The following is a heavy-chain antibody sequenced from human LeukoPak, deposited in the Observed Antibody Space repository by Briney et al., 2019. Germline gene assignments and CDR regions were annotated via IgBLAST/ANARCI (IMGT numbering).Heavy chain of an antibody. CDR3: ARASTTVPNLLDH. CDR1: GFTFSSYG. J-gene: IGHJ4*02. CDR2: IRGDGSST. V-gene: IGHV3-74*01. D-gene: IGHD4-17*01. Sequence: GGSLRLSCAASGFTFSSYGMHWVRQAPGKGLVWVAGIRGDGSSTIYADSVKGRFTISRDNSKNTLYLQTSSLRAEDTAVYYCARASTTVPNLLDHWGRGTLVTVSS.